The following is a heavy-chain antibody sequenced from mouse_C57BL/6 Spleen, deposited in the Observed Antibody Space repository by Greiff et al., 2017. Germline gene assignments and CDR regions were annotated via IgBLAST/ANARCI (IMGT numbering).Heavy chain of an antibody. J-gene: IGHJ2*01. CDR1: GYSITSGYD. D-gene: IGHD1-1*01. Sequence: EVKLEESGPGMVKPSQSLSLTCTVTGYSITSGYDWHWIRHFPGNKLEWMGYISYSGSTNYNPSLKSRISITHDTSKNHFFLKLNSVTTEDTATYYCARADYYYGTFDYWGQGTTLTVSS. CDR3: ARADYYYGTFDY. CDR2: ISYSGST. V-gene: IGHV3-1*01.